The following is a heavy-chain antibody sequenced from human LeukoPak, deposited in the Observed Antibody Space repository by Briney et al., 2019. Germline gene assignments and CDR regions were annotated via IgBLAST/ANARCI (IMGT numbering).Heavy chain of an antibody. Sequence: ASVKVSCKASGDTFTAHCMHWVRQAPGQGLEWMGWINANSGGTKYAQKFQGRVTMTRDTTIRTVYMELGRLRSDDTAVHYCARGAVGATTWFDPWGHGTLVTVSS. J-gene: IGHJ5*02. D-gene: IGHD1-26*01. CDR3: ARGAVGATTWFDP. CDR2: INANSGGT. V-gene: IGHV1-2*02. CDR1: GDTFTAHC.